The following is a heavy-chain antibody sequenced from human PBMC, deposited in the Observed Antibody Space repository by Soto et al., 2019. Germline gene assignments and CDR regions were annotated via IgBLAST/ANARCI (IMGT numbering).Heavy chain of an antibody. CDR2: TYYRSKWYN. Sequence: SQTLSLTCVISGDSVSSNSAAWNWIRQSPSRGLEWLGRTYYRSKWYNDYAVSVKSRITINPDTSKNQFSLQLNSVTPEDTAVYYCARELLRLRGRGFVYYGMDVWGQGTTVTVSS. D-gene: IGHD2-15*01. V-gene: IGHV6-1*01. CDR1: GDSVSSNSAA. J-gene: IGHJ6*02. CDR3: ARELLRLRGRGFVYYGMDV.